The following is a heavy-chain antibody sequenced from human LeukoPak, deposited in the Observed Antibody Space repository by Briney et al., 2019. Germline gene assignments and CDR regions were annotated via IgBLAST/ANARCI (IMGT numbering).Heavy chain of an antibody. J-gene: IGHJ4*02. CDR1: GGSISSGSYY. CDR3: ASSLDEWELLKFDY. V-gene: IGHV4-61*02. CDR2: IYTRGST. D-gene: IGHD1-26*01. Sequence: PSETLSLTCTVSGGSISSGSYYWTWIRQPAGKGLEWIGRIYTRGSTNYNPSLKSRVTISVDTSKNQFSLKLNSVTAADTAVYYCASSLDEWELLKFDYWGQGTLVTVSS.